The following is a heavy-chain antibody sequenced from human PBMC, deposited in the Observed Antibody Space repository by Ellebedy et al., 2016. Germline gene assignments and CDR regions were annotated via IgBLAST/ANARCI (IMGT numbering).Heavy chain of an antibody. CDR2: VHHSGNT. Sequence: SETLSLTCTVSGGSISNYYCNWIRQSPGKGLEWIGYVHHSGNTNYNPSLRSRVAMSLDASKNQFSLKVNSVTAADTAVYYCATYDSSGRRQDFQHWGQGTLITVSS. CDR1: GGSISNYY. V-gene: IGHV4-59*08. D-gene: IGHD3-22*01. CDR3: ATYDSSGRRQDFQH. J-gene: IGHJ1*01.